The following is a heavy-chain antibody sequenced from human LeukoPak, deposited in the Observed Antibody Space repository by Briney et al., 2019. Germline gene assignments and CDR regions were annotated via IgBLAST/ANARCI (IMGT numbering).Heavy chain of an antibody. V-gene: IGHV1-69*06. J-gene: IGHJ4*02. CDR2: IIPIFGTA. Sequence: GASVKVSCKASGGTFSSYAISWVRQAPGQGLEWMGGIIPIFGTANYAQKFQGRVTITADKSTSTVYMELSSLRSEDMAVYYCARDHYHKIHSVMVTAPDYWGQGTLVIVSS. D-gene: IGHD2-21*02. CDR3: ARDHYHKIHSVMVTAPDY. CDR1: GGTFSSYA.